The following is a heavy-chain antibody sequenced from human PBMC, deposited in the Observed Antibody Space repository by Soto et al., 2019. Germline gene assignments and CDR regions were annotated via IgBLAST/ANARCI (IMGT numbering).Heavy chain of an antibody. CDR2: INAGNGNT. D-gene: IGHD4-17*01. V-gene: IGHV1-3*01. CDR1: GYTFTSYA. CDR3: ARDPDPPYGDFDY. Sequence: VKVSCKASGYTFTSYAMHWVRQAPGQRLEWMGWINAGNGNTKYSQKFQGRVTITRDTSASTAYMELSSLRSEDTAVYYCARDPDPPYGDFDYWGQGTLVTVSS. J-gene: IGHJ4*02.